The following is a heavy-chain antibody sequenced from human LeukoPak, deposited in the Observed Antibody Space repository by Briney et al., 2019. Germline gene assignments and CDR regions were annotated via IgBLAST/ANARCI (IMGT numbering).Heavy chain of an antibody. V-gene: IGHV4-61*01. D-gene: IGHD1-26*01. CDR1: GGSVSSGSYY. CDR3: ARDLGGSGETGYYFDF. J-gene: IGHJ4*02. Sequence: SETLSLTCTASGGSVSSGSYYWSWIRQPPGKGLQWIGYIYYIGSTNYNPSLQSRVTISVDTSKNQFSLELSSVTAADTAVYYCARDLGGSGETGYYFDFWGQGTLVTVSS. CDR2: IYYIGST.